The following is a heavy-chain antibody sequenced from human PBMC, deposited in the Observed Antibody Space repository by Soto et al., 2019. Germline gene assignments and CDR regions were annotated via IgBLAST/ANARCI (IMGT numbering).Heavy chain of an antibody. J-gene: IGHJ6*02. CDR1: GYSFTTYW. V-gene: IGHV5-51*01. Sequence: EVQLVQSGAEVKKPGESLKISCNGSGYSFTTYWIAWVRQMPGKGLEWMGIIYPADSDTRYSPSFQGQVSFSTDKSISTAYLQWSSLKASDTAMYYCARVGATSYAMDVWAQGTTVTVSS. CDR2: IYPADSDT. CDR3: ARVGATSYAMDV.